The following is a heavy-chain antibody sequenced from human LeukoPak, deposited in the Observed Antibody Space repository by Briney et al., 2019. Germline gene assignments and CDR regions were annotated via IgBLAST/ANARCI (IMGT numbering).Heavy chain of an antibody. D-gene: IGHD4-17*01. CDR1: GGTFSSYA. J-gene: IGHJ4*02. Sequence: ASVKVSCKASGGTFSSYAISWVRQAPGQGLEWMGRIIPILGIANYAQKFQGRVTITADKSTSTAHMEPSSLRSEDTAVYYCARMTTVTTVFDYWGQGTLVTVSS. CDR2: IIPILGIA. V-gene: IGHV1-69*04. CDR3: ARMTTVTTVFDY.